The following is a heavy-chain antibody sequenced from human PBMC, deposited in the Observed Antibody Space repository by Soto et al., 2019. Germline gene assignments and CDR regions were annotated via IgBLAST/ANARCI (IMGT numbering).Heavy chain of an antibody. CDR2: IKSKTDGETT. CDR3: TTLYQGISN. V-gene: IGHV3-15*01. D-gene: IGHD1-20*01. Sequence: GGSLRLSCAASGFTFSNAWMSWVRQAPGKGLEWVGRIKSKTDGETTDYAAPVKGRFTISRDDSKNTLNLQMNCLKTEDTAVYYCTTLYQGISNWGQGTLVTVSS. J-gene: IGHJ4*02. CDR1: GFTFSNAW.